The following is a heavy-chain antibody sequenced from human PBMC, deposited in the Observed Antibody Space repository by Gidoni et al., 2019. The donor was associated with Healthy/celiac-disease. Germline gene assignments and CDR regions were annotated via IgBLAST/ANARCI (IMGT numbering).Heavy chain of an antibody. CDR1: GFTFSRYA. CDR3: AKGCEYCAAGVNWFDP. V-gene: IGHV3-23*01. CDR2: ISGSGGST. J-gene: IGHJ5*02. D-gene: IGHD2-21*01. Sequence: EVQLLESGGGLVQPGGSLRLSCAASGFTFSRYAMSWVRQAPGKGLEWVSAISGSGGSTYYADSVKGRFTISRDNSKNTLYLQMNSLRAEDTAVYYCAKGCEYCAAGVNWFDPWGQGTLVTVSS.